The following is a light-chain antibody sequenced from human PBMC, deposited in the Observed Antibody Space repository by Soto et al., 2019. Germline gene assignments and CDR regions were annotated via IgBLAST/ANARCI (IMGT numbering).Light chain of an antibody. CDR3: LQAEQFPYT. Sequence: DIVMTQTPLSSPVTLGQPASISCRSSQGLVHSDGNTYLSWLQQRPGQPPRLLIYEISNRFSGVXDQXSGSGAGTDFTLKISRVEAEDVGLYYCLQAEQFPYTFGQGTKLEIK. CDR2: EIS. J-gene: IGKJ2*01. V-gene: IGKV2-24*01. CDR1: QGLVHSDGNTY.